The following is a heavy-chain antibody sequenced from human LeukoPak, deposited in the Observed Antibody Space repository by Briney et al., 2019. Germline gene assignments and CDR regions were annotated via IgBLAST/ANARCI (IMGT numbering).Heavy chain of an antibody. CDR2: IKQDGSEK. CDR3: ARPGGYSYGYYAFDI. D-gene: IGHD5-18*01. CDR1: GFTFSSYW. J-gene: IGHJ3*02. Sequence: GGSLRLSCAASGFTFSSYWMSWVRQAPGKGLEWVANIKQDGSEKYYVGSVKGRFTISRDNAKNSLYLQMNSLRAEDTAVYYCARPGGYSYGYYAFDIWGQGTMVTVSS. V-gene: IGHV3-7*03.